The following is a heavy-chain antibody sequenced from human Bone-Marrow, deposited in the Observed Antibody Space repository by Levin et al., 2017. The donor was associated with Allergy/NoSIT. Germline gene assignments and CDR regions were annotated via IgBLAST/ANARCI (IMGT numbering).Heavy chain of an antibody. J-gene: IGHJ4*02. CDR2: ISSSSSTI. CDR3: ASILTGYFYYFDY. V-gene: IGHV3-48*01. D-gene: IGHD3-9*01. Sequence: PSETLSLTCAASGFTFSSYSMNWVRQAPGKGLEWVSYISSSSSTIYYADSVKGRFTISRDNAKNSLYLQMNSLRAEDTAVYYCASILTGYFYYFDYWGQGTLVTVSS. CDR1: GFTFSSYS.